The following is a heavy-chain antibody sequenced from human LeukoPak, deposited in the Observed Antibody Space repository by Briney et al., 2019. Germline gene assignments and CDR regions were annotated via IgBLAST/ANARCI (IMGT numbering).Heavy chain of an antibody. J-gene: IGHJ4*02. V-gene: IGHV3-7*01. CDR2: IKQDGSEK. D-gene: IGHD5-24*01. CDR1: GFTFSSYW. CDR3: ARDRRWLRTFDY. Sequence: PGGSLRLSCAASGFTFSSYWTSWVRQAPGKGLEWVANIKQDGSEKYYVDSVKGRFTISRDNAKNSLYLQMNSLRAEDTAVYYCARDRRWLRTFDYWGQGTLVTVSS.